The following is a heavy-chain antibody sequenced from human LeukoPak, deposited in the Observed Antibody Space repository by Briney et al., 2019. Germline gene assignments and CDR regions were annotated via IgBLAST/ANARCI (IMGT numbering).Heavy chain of an antibody. CDR3: HRERWSGEPREDY. CDR2: IYYSGST. J-gene: IGHJ4*02. D-gene: IGHD3-10*01. CDR1: GGSISGSSYY. Sequence: SETLSLTCTVSGGSISGSSYYWGWIRQPPGKGLEWIGSIYYSGSTYYNPSLKSRVTISVDTSKNQFSLKLSSVTAADTAVYYCHRERWSGEPREDYWGQGTLVTVSS. V-gene: IGHV4-39*01.